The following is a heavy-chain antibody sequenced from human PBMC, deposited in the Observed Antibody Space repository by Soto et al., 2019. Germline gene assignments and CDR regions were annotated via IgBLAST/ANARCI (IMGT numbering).Heavy chain of an antibody. J-gene: IGHJ5*02. CDR3: AHRREAARPFDP. V-gene: IGHV2-5*02. D-gene: IGHD6-6*01. Sequence: QITLKESGPTLVKPTQTLTLTCTFSGFSLKTTGEGVGWIRQPPGKALEWLALIYWDNDKRYSPSLRSSLTITNDTSKNQVVLTMTNMDPVDTATYFCAHRREAARPFDPWGQGTLVTVSS. CDR2: IYWDNDK. CDR1: GFSLKTTGEG.